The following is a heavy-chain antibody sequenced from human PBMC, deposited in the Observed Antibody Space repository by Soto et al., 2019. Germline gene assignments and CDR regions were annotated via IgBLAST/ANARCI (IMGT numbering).Heavy chain of an antibody. CDR3: ARVCGGLLAPLIYY. V-gene: IGHV1-18*01. Sequence: ASVKVSCKASGYTFTSYGISWVRQAPGQGLEWMGWISAYNGNTNYAQKLQGRATMTTDTSTSTAYMELRSLRSDDTAVYYCARVCGGLLAPLIYYWCLGTLVTVSS. J-gene: IGHJ4*02. D-gene: IGHD2-21*02. CDR2: ISAYNGNT. CDR1: GYTFTSYG.